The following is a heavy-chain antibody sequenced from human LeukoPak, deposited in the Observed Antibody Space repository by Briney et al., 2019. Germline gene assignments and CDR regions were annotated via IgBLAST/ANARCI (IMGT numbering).Heavy chain of an antibody. CDR1: GGSISSANKY. CDR3: AGHPLVRGWLSSFDP. CDR2: IYYSGNT. V-gene: IGHV4-39*01. D-gene: IGHD3-10*01. Sequence: PSETLSLTCTVFGGSISSANKYWGWIRQPPGKELEWIGSIYYSGNTYYSPSLKSRVTISVDTSKNQFSLKLSSLTDADTAVYYCAGHPLVRGWLSSFDPWGQGTLVTVSS. J-gene: IGHJ5*02.